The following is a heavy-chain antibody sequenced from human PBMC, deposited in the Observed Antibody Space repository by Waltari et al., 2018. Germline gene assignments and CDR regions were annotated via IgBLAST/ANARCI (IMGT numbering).Heavy chain of an antibody. Sequence: QVQLVQSGAEVKKPGSSVKVSCKASGGTFSSYAISWVRQAPGQGLEWMGGIIPILGIANYAQKFQGRVTITADKSTSTAYMELSSLRSEDTAVYYCARELEMATMTGAFDIWGQGTMVTVSS. CDR2: IIPILGIA. V-gene: IGHV1-69*10. CDR1: GGTFSSYA. CDR3: ARELEMATMTGAFDI. D-gene: IGHD5-12*01. J-gene: IGHJ3*02.